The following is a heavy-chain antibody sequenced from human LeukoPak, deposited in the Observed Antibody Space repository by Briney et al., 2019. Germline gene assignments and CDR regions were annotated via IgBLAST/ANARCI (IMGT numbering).Heavy chain of an antibody. D-gene: IGHD2-21*02. CDR2: ISSSSSYI. V-gene: IGHV3-21*01. CDR3: ARTCGGDCYLYY. CDR1: GFTFSSYS. Sequence: TGGSLRLSCAASGFTFSSYSMNWVRQAPGKGLEWVSSISSSSSYIYYADSVKGRFTISRDNAKNSLYLQMNSLRAEDAAVYYCARTCGGDCYLYYWGQGTLVTVSS. J-gene: IGHJ4*02.